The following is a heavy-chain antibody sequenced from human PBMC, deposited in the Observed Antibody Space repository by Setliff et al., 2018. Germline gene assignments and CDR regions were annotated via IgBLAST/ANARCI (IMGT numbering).Heavy chain of an antibody. CDR2: IYHSGST. Sequence: SETLSLTCAVSGYFISSGYYWGWIRQPPGKGLEWIGSIYHSGSTYYNPSLKSRVTISVDTSKKQFSLKLSSVTAADTAVYYCARLRGAFDYWGQGTLVTVSS. D-gene: IGHD3-16*01. J-gene: IGHJ4*02. CDR1: GYFISSGYY. V-gene: IGHV4-38-2*01. CDR3: ARLRGAFDY.